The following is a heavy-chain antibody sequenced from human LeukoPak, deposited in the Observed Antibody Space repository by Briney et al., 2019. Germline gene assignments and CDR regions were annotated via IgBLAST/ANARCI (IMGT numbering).Heavy chain of an antibody. CDR3: ARGTRSAAGTSYYYYYMDV. CDR2: MNPNSGNT. V-gene: IGHV1-8*03. J-gene: IGHJ6*03. D-gene: IGHD6-13*01. Sequence: GASVKVSCKASGYTFTSYDINWVRQATGQGLEWMGWMNPNSGNTGYAQKFQGRVTITRNTSISTAYMELSRLRSDDTAVYYCARGTRSAAGTSYYYYYMDVWGKGTTVTISS. CDR1: GYTFTSYD.